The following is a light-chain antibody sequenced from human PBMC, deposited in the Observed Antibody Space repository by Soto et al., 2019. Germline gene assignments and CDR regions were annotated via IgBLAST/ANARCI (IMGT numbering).Light chain of an antibody. Sequence: DIVITQTPLSSPVTLVQSASISFRSSQILVHSDGNTYLSWYQQRPGQPPRLLIYKVSDRFSGVPDRFSGSGAGTDFTLKIGRVEAEDVGVYYCMQGTHWPLNCGGGTKVDI. V-gene: IGKV2-24*01. CDR3: MQGTHWPLN. J-gene: IGKJ4*01. CDR2: KVS. CDR1: QILVHSDGNTY.